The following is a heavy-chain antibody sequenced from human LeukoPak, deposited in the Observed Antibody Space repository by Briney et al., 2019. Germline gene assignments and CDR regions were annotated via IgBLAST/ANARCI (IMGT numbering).Heavy chain of an antibody. CDR3: ARGFSSWYGPQRAFDI. V-gene: IGHV4-4*07. Sequence: SETLSLTCTVSGGSISSYYWSWIRQPAGKGLEWIGRIYTSGSTNYNPSLKSRVTMSVDTSKNQFSLKLSPVTAADTAVYYCARGFSSWYGPQRAFDIWGQGTMVTVSS. D-gene: IGHD6-13*01. CDR2: IYTSGST. J-gene: IGHJ3*02. CDR1: GGSISSYY.